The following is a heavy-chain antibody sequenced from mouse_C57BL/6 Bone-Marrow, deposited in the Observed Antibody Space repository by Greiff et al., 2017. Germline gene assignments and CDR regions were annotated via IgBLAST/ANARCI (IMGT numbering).Heavy chain of an antibody. D-gene: IGHD1-1*01. Sequence: VQLQESGAELMKPGASVKLSCKASGYTFTGYWIEWVKQRPGHGLEWIGEILPGSGSTNYTEKFKGKATFTADTSSNTASMQISRLTTEDSAIYYDARREFYGSSFAYGGQGPLVQVPA. V-gene: IGHV1-9*01. CDR3: ARREFYGSSFAY. J-gene: IGHJ3*01. CDR1: GYTFTGYW. CDR2: ILPGSGST.